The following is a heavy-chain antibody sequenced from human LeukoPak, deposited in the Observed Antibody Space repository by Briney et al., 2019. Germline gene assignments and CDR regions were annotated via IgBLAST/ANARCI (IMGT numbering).Heavy chain of an antibody. D-gene: IGHD3-3*01. V-gene: IGHV1-69*05. Sequence: ASVKVSCKASGGTFSSYAISWVRQAPGQGLEWMGGIIPIFGTANYAQKFQGRVTITTDESTSTAYMELSNLRSEDTAVYYCARVSYDFWSGHGGDYYYYMDVWGKGTTVTVSS. CDR1: GGTFSSYA. CDR2: IIPIFGTA. CDR3: ARVSYDFWSGHGGDYYYYMDV. J-gene: IGHJ6*03.